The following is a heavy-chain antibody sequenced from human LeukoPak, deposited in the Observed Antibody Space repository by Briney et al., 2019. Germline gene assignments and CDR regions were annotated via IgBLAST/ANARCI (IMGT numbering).Heavy chain of an antibody. D-gene: IGHD3-10*01. CDR3: ARGRLVRGVIAFSRNWFDP. J-gene: IGHJ5*02. V-gene: IGHV4-39*07. Sequence: SETLSLTCTVSGGSISSSSYYWGWIRQPPGKGLEWIGRIYYSGSTYYNPSLKSRVTISVDTSKNQFSLKLSSVTAADTAVYYCARGRLVRGVIAFSRNWFDPWGQGTLVTVSS. CDR1: GGSISSSSYY. CDR2: IYYSGST.